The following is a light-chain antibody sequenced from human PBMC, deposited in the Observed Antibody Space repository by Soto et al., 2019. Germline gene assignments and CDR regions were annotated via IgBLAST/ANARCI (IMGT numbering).Light chain of an antibody. Sequence: EVVLTQSPGTLSLSPGERATLSCRASQSVSSSYLAWYQQKPGQAPRLLIFGASSRATGIPERFSGSGSGTEFTLTISRLEPEAFAVYYCQHYGTSPALFTFGHGTKVDIK. CDR3: QHYGTSPALFT. V-gene: IGKV3-20*01. CDR2: GAS. J-gene: IGKJ3*01. CDR1: QSVSSSY.